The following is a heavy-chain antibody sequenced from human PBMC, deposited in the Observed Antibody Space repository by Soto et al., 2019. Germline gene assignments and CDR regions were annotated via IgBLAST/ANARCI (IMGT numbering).Heavy chain of an antibody. CDR3: AKAGHIVDQYGMDV. V-gene: IGHV3-30*18. CDR2: ISYDGSNK. CDR1: GFTFSSYG. D-gene: IGHD2-15*01. J-gene: IGHJ6*02. Sequence: VQLVESGGGVVQPGRSLRLSCAASGFTFSSYGMHWVRQAPGKGLEWVAVISYDGSNKYYADSVKGRFTISRDNSKNTLYLQMNSLRAEDTAVYYCAKAGHIVDQYGMDVWGQGTTVTVSS.